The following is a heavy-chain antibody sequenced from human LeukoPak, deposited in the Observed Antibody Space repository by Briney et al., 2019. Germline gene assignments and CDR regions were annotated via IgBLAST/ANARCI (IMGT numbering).Heavy chain of an antibody. CDR3: AGIYDSSGYFP. CDR2: INPSGGST. CDR1: GYTFTSYY. V-gene: IGHV1-46*01. J-gene: IGHJ5*02. D-gene: IGHD3-22*01. Sequence: GASVKVSCKASGYTFTSYYMHWVRQAPGQGLEWMGIINPSGGSTSYAQKFQGRVTMTRDMSTSTVYMELSSLRSGDTAVYYCAGIYDSSGYFPWGQGTLVTVSS.